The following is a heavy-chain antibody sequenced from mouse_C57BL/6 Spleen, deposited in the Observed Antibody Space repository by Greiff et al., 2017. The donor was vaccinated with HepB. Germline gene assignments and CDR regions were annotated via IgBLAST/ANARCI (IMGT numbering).Heavy chain of an antibody. D-gene: IGHD1-1*01. V-gene: IGHV1-42*01. CDR1: GYSFTGYY. CDR2: INPSTGGT. CDR3: ERGIYYYGSTSYWYFDV. Sequence: VQLQQSGPELVKPGASVKISCKASGYSFTGYYMNWVKQSPEKSLEWIGEINPSTGGTTYNQTFKAKATLTVDKSSRTAYMQRKSLKSEDSAVYYCERGIYYYGSTSYWYFDVWGTGTTVTVSS. J-gene: IGHJ1*03.